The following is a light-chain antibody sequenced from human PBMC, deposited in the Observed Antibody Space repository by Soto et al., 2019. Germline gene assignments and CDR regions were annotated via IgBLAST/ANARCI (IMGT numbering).Light chain of an antibody. V-gene: IGLV2-14*01. CDR3: SSYTSSSTLLYV. Sequence: QSALTQPASVSGSPGQSNTISCTGTSSDVGGYNYVSGYQQHPGKAPKLMIYDVSNRPSGVSNRFSGSKSGNTASLTISGLQAEDEADYYCSSYTSSSTLLYVFGTGTKLTVL. CDR1: SSDVGGYNY. CDR2: DVS. J-gene: IGLJ1*01.